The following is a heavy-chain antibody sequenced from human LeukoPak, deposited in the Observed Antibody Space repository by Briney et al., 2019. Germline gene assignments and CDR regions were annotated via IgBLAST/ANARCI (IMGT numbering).Heavy chain of an antibody. V-gene: IGHV4-39*01. D-gene: IGHD2-15*01. Sequence: SETLSLTCTVSGGSISSSSYYWGWIRQPPGKGLEWIGSIYYSGSTYYNPSLKSRVTISVDTSKNQFSLKLSSVTAADTAVYYYARRPVVVAATQFDYWGQGTLVTVSS. J-gene: IGHJ4*02. CDR1: GGSISSSSYY. CDR2: IYYSGST. CDR3: ARRPVVVAATQFDY.